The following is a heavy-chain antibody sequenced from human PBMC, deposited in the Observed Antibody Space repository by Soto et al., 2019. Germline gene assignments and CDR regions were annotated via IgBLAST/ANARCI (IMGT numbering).Heavy chain of an antibody. CDR3: AKIQYDFWSGYHPIDY. Sequence: HPGGSLRLSCAASGFTVSSNYMSWVRQAPGKGLEWVSVISGSGGSTYYADSVKGRFTISRDNSKNTLYLQMNSLGAEDTAVYYCAKIQYDFWSGYHPIDYWGQGTLVTVSS. CDR1: GFTVSSNY. V-gene: IGHV3-23*01. J-gene: IGHJ4*02. D-gene: IGHD3-3*01. CDR2: ISGSGGST.